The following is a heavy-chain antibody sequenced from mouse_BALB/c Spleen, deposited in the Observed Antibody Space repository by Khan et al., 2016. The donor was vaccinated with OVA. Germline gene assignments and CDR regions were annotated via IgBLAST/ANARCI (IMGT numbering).Heavy chain of an antibody. CDR1: GYTFTSYW. CDR2: IYPGNSDT. Sequence: EVQLQQSGTVLARPGTSVKMSCKASGYTFTSYWMHWVKQRPGQGLEWIGAIYPGNSDTSYNQKFKGKAKLTAGTSTSTAYMELSSLTNEDSAVYYCTRFGYLFAYWGQGTLVTVSA. V-gene: IGHV1-5*01. J-gene: IGHJ3*01. CDR3: TRFGYLFAY. D-gene: IGHD2-2*01.